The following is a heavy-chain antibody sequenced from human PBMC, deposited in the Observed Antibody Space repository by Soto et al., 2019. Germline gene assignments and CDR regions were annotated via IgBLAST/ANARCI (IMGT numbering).Heavy chain of an antibody. V-gene: IGHV1-18*01. J-gene: IGHJ5*02. D-gene: IGHD6-19*01. CDR1: GYTFTSYG. Sequence: QVQLVQSGAEVKKPGASVKVSCKASGYTFTSYGISWVRQAPGQGLEWMGWINSYNGNTNYAQKPEGRXTMTTDTSTSTAYMELRSLRSDDTAVYYCAREPVAGIWFDPWGQGTLVTVSS. CDR2: INSYNGNT. CDR3: AREPVAGIWFDP.